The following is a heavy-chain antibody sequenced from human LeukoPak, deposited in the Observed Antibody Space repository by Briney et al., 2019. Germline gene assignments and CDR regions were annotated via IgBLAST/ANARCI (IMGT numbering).Heavy chain of an antibody. Sequence: SETLSLTCTVSGGSISSYYWSWIRQPPGKGLEWIGYIYYSGSTNYNPSLKSRVTISVDTSKNQFSLKLSSVTAADTAVYYCARLGIGNYYMDVWGKGTTVTVSS. J-gene: IGHJ6*03. V-gene: IGHV4-59*08. CDR3: ARLGIGNYYMDV. CDR2: IYYSGST. D-gene: IGHD2-21*01. CDR1: GGSISSYY.